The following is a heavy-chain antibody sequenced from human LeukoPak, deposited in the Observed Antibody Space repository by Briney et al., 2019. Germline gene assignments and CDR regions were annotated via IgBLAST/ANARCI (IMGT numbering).Heavy chain of an antibody. CDR1: GFTFSSYS. V-gene: IGHV3-48*04. D-gene: IGHD6-13*01. CDR2: ISSSSSTI. Sequence: PGGSLRLSCAASGFTFSSYSMNWVRQAPGKGLEWVSYISSSSSTIYYADSVKGRFTISRDNAKNSLYLQMNSLRAEDTAVYYCARDLPIAAAGTGAFDIWGQGTMVTVSS. CDR3: ARDLPIAAAGTGAFDI. J-gene: IGHJ3*02.